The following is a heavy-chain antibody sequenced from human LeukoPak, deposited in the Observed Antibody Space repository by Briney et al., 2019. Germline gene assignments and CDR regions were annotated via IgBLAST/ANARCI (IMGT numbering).Heavy chain of an antibody. V-gene: IGHV1-8*01. J-gene: IGHJ5*02. D-gene: IGHD3-9*01. CDR3: ARDGFHYDILTGPQRDWFDP. CDR1: GYTFTSYD. Sequence: ASVKVSCKPSGYTFTSYDINWVRQATGQGLEWMGWMNPNSGNTGYAQKFQGRVTMTRNTSIRTAYMELSSLRSEDTAVYYCARDGFHYDILTGPQRDWFDPWGQGTLVTVPS. CDR2: MNPNSGNT.